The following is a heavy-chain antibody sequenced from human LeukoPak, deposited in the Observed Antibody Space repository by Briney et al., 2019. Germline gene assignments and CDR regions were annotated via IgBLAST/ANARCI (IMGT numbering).Heavy chain of an antibody. V-gene: IGHV1-2*02. CDR2: INPNSGGT. CDR3: ARSIAVAGTVADY. Sequence: VASVKVSCKASGYTFTGYYMHWVRQAPGQGLEWMGWINPNSGGTNYAQKFQGRVTMTRDTSISTAYMELSRLRSDDTAVYYRARSIAVAGTVADYWGQGTLVTVSS. J-gene: IGHJ4*02. D-gene: IGHD6-19*01. CDR1: GYTFTGYY.